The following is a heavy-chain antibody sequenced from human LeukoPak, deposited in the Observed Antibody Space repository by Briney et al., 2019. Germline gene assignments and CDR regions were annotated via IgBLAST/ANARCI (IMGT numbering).Heavy chain of an antibody. CDR1: GFTFSSYW. J-gene: IGHJ4*02. Sequence: PGGSLRLSCAASGFTFSSYWMSWVRQAPGKGLEWVANIKQDGSEKYYVDSVKGRFTISRDNAKNSLYLQMNSLRHEDTAVSYCASWIAGGAVVAYCFDYWGQGTLVTVSS. CDR3: ASWIAGGAVVAYCFDY. CDR2: IKQDGSEK. D-gene: IGHD4-23*01. V-gene: IGHV3-7*01.